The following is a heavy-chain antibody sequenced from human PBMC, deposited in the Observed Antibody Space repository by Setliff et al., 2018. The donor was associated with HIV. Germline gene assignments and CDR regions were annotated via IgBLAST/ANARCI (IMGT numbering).Heavy chain of an antibody. CDR2: INWNGGST. V-gene: IGHV3-20*04. Sequence: GGSLRLSCAASGFTFDDYGMSWVRQAPGKGLEWVSGINWNGGSTGYADSVKGRFTISRDNDKNSVHLQMTSLRAEDTAVYYCASSGSGSYINWFGPWGQGTLVTVSS. CDR3: ASSGSGSYINWFGP. D-gene: IGHD3-10*01. J-gene: IGHJ5*02. CDR1: GFTFDDYG.